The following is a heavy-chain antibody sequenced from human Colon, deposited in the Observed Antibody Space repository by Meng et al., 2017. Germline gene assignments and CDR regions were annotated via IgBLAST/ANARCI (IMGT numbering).Heavy chain of an antibody. CDR2: MNPNSGNT. V-gene: IGHV1-8*01. J-gene: IGHJ4*02. Sequence: QWQSVQAGAEVKKPGASVSVSCKASEYTFTSNGINWVRQATGQGLEWMGWMNPNSGNTGYAQKFQGRVTMTRNTAISTAYMELSRLRSEDTAVYYCARVEVGITSGDYWGQGTLVTVSS. CDR1: EYTFTSNG. D-gene: IGHD1-26*01. CDR3: ARVEVGITSGDY.